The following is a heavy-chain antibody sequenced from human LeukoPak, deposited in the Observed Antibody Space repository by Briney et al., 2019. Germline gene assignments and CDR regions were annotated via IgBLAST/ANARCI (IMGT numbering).Heavy chain of an antibody. CDR2: ISYDGSNK. CDR3: AKDVPPAALDYYFDY. V-gene: IGHV3-30*18. J-gene: IGHJ4*02. D-gene: IGHD6-13*01. CDR1: GFTFTTYW. Sequence: PGGSLRLSCVASGFTFTTYWMTWVRQAPGKGLEWVAVISYDGSNKYYADSVKGRFTISRDNSKNTLYLQMNSLGAEDTAAYYCAKDVPPAALDYYFDYWGQGTLVTVSS.